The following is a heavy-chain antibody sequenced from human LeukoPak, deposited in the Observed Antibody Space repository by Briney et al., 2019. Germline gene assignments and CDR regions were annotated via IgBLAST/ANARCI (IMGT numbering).Heavy chain of an antibody. CDR3: ARAAVRIWGSYRRPQALRY. Sequence: GASVKVSCKASGYTFTSHYMHWVRQATGQGLEWMGWMNPNSGNTGYAQKFQGRVTMTRNTSISTAYMELSSLRSEDTAVYYCARAAVRIWGSYRRPQALRYWGQGTLVTVSS. CDR1: GYTFTSHY. D-gene: IGHD3-16*02. J-gene: IGHJ4*02. CDR2: MNPNSGNT. V-gene: IGHV1-8*02.